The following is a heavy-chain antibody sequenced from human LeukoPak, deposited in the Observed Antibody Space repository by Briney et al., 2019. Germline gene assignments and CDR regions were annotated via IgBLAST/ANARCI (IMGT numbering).Heavy chain of an antibody. CDR2: ISGSGGST. V-gene: IGHV3-23*01. J-gene: IGHJ4*02. Sequence: PGGSLRLSCAVSGFNFNNAWMNWVRQAPGKGLEWVSAISGSGGSTYYADSVKGRFTISRDNSKNTLYLQMNSLRAEDTAVYYCAKDDYGDSDYWGQGTLVTVSS. CDR3: AKDDYGDSDY. D-gene: IGHD4-17*01. CDR1: GFNFNNAW.